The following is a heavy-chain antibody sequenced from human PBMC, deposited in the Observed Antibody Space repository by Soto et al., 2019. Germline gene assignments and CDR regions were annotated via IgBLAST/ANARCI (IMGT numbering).Heavy chain of an antibody. CDR2: ISGSGGST. Sequence: GGSLRLSCAASGFTFSSSAMGWVRQAPGKGLEWVSAISGSGGSTYYADSVKGRFTISRDNSKNTLYLQMNSLRAEDTAVYYCAKDSPAGTLFFDYWGQGTLVTVSS. V-gene: IGHV3-23*01. J-gene: IGHJ4*02. CDR3: AKDSPAGTLFFDY. CDR1: GFTFSSSA. D-gene: IGHD3-10*01.